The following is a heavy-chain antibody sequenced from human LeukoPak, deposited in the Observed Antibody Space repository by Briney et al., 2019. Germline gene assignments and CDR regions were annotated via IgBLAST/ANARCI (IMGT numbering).Heavy chain of an antibody. CDR1: GFIFSNYA. Sequence: GGSLRLSCAASGFIFSNYAMSWVRQAPGKGLEWVSDVSGPGRETYYADSVKGRFTISRDNSKNTLFLLMDSLRGEDTALYHCARLNSLPVGWRSPSDYWGQETLVTVSS. V-gene: IGHV3-23*01. D-gene: IGHD2/OR15-2a*01. CDR3: ARLNSLPVGWRSPSDY. J-gene: IGHJ4*02. CDR2: VSGPGRET.